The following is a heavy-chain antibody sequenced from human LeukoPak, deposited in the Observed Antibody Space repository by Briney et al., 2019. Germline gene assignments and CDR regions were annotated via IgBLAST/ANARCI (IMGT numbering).Heavy chain of an antibody. CDR3: ARRPPGSYGSGSYSYNWFDP. CDR1: GGSFSGYY. Sequence: SETLSLTCAVYGGSFSGYYWSWIRQPPGKGLEWIGEINHSGSTNYNPSLKSRVTISVDTSKNQFSLKLSSVTAADTAVYYCARRPPGSYGSGSYSYNWFDPWGQGTLVTVS. V-gene: IGHV4-34*01. CDR2: INHSGST. J-gene: IGHJ5*02. D-gene: IGHD3-10*01.